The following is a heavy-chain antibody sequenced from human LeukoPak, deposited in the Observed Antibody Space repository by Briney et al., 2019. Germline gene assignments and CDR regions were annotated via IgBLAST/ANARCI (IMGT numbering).Heavy chain of an antibody. J-gene: IGHJ4*02. CDR1: GYTFTGYY. CDR2: INPNSGGT. Sequence: ASVKVSCKASGYTFTGYYMHWVRQAPGQGLEWMGWINPNSGGTNYAQKFQGWVTMTRDTSISTAYMELSSLRSEDTAVYYCARGPHYCDSSGYYHYDYWGQGTLVTVSS. CDR3: ARGPHYCDSSGYYHYDY. D-gene: IGHD3-22*01. V-gene: IGHV1-2*04.